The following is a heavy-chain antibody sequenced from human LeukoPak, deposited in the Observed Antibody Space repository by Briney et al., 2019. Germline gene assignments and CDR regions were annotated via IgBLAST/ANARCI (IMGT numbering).Heavy chain of an antibody. CDR3: ASTTEQQLGFDY. Sequence: SETLSLTCTVSGGSISSYYWSWIRQPPGKGLEWLGYIYYSGSPNYNPSLKSRDTISVDTSKNQLSLKLSSVTAADTAVYYCASTTEQQLGFDYWGQGTLVTVSS. D-gene: IGHD6-13*01. V-gene: IGHV4-59*01. J-gene: IGHJ4*02. CDR2: IYYSGSP. CDR1: GGSISSYY.